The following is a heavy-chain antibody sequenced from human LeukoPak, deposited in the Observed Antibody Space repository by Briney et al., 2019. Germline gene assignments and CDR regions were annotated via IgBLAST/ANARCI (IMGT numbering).Heavy chain of an antibody. CDR2: IYYSGST. V-gene: IGHV4-59*12. J-gene: IGHJ6*02. CDR1: GGSISSYY. CDR3: ARGGDFWSGYGYYYYGMDV. Sequence: PSESLFLTCTVSGGSISSYYWSWIRQPPGKGLEWIGYIYYSGSTNYNPSLKSRVTISVDTSKNQFSLKLSSVTAADTAVYYCARGGDFWSGYGYYYYGMDVWGQGTTVTVSS. D-gene: IGHD3-3*01.